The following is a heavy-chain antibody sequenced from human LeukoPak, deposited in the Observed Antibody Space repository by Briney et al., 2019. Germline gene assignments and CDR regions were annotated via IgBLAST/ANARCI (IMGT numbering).Heavy chain of an antibody. V-gene: IGHV1-69*04. Sequence: ASVKVSCKASGGTFSSYAISWVRQAPGQGLEWMGRIIPILGIANYAQKFQGRVTITADKSTSTAYMELSSLRSEDTAVYYCARLRGYSYAGDYWGQGSLVTVSS. D-gene: IGHD5-18*01. J-gene: IGHJ4*02. CDR2: IIPILGIA. CDR1: GGTFSSYA. CDR3: ARLRGYSYAGDY.